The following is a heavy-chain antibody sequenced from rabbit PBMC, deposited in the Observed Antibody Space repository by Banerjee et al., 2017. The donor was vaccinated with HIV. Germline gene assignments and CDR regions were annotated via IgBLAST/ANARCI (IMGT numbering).Heavy chain of an antibody. V-gene: IGHV1S45*01. D-gene: IGHD2-1*01. J-gene: IGHJ4*01. CDR1: GIDFSSGYY. Sequence: QEQLEESGGDLVKPGGTLTLTCKASGIDFSSGYYMCWVRQAPGKGLELIACIYGSNTYYATWAKGRFTISKTSSTTVTLQMTSLTAADTATYFCARDDYGYPYFSLWGPGTLVTVS. CDR3: ARDDYGYPYFSL. CDR2: IYGSNT.